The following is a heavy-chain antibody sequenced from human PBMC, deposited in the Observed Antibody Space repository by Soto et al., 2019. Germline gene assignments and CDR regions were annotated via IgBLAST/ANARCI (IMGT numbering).Heavy chain of an antibody. CDR1: GFTFSSYA. D-gene: IGHD6-19*01. CDR3: AKDLVGSGWPYYFDY. J-gene: IGHJ4*02. V-gene: IGHV3-23*01. Sequence: GGSLRLSCAASGFTFSSYAMSWVRQAPGKGLEWVSAISGSGGSTYYADSVKGRFTISRDNSKNTLYLQMNSLRAEDTAVYYCAKDLVGSGWPYYFDYWGQGTLVTVSS. CDR2: ISGSGGST.